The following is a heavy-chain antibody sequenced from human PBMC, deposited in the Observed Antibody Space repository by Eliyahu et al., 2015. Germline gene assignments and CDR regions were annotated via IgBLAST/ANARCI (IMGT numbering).Heavy chain of an antibody. V-gene: IGHV4-39*01. D-gene: IGHD3-3*01. CDR2: IYYSGST. Sequence: QLQLQESGPGLVKPSETLSLTCTVXGGSISSSSYYWGWIRQPPGKGLEWIGSIYYSGSTYYNPSLKSRVTISVDTSKNQFSLKLSSVTAADTAVYYCASEARITIFGVVKGEDYWGQGTLVTVSS. J-gene: IGHJ4*02. CDR3: ASEARITIFGVVKGEDY. CDR1: GGSISSSSYY.